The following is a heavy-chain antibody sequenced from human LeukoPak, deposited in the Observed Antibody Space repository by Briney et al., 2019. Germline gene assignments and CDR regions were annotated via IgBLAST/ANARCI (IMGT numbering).Heavy chain of an antibody. V-gene: IGHV3-30*02. Sequence: GGSLRLSCAASGFTFSSYGMHWVRQAPGKGLECVAFIRYDGSNKYYADSVKGRFTISRDNSKNTLYLQMNSLRAEDTAVYYCAKDISLLRVVPAAIDYWGQGTLVTVSS. D-gene: IGHD2-2*01. J-gene: IGHJ4*02. CDR3: AKDISLLRVVPAAIDY. CDR2: IRYDGSNK. CDR1: GFTFSSYG.